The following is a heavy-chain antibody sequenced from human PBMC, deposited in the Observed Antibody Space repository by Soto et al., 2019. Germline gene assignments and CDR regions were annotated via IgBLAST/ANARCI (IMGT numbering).Heavy chain of an antibody. CDR1: GYTLTELS. CDR3: ATAPKRITIFGVVPG. Sequence: ASVKVSCKVSGYTLTELSMHWVRQAPGKGLEWMGGFDPEDGETIYAQKFQGRVTTTEDTSTDTAYMELSSLRSEDTAVYYCATAPKRITIFGVVPGWGQGTLVTVSS. J-gene: IGHJ4*02. D-gene: IGHD3-3*01. CDR2: FDPEDGET. V-gene: IGHV1-24*01.